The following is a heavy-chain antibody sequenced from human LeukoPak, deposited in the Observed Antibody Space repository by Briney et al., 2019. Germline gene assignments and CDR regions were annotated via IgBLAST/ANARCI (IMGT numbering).Heavy chain of an antibody. CDR3: ARGAPWGSIYNYYVMDV. D-gene: IGHD3-16*01. CDR2: IYHSGST. Sequence: SETLSLTCAVSGGSISSSNWWSWVRQPPGKGLEWIGEIYHSGSTNYNSSLKSRVTISVDTSKNQFSLKLTSVTAADTAVYYCARGAPWGSIYNYYVMDVWDKGTTVTVSS. V-gene: IGHV4-4*02. CDR1: GGSISSSNW. J-gene: IGHJ6*04.